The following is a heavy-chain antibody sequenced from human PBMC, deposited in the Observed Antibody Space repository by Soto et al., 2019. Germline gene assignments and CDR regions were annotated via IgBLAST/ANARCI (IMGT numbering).Heavy chain of an antibody. V-gene: IGHV3-73*01. Sequence: GALRLSCAASGFTFSGSAMHWVRQASGKGLEWVGRIRSKANSYATAYAASVKGRFTISRDDSKNTAYLQMNSLKTEDTAVYYCTRPVGYCSGGSCYFDAFDIWGQGTMVTVSS. CDR2: IRSKANSYAT. D-gene: IGHD2-15*01. CDR3: TRPVGYCSGGSCYFDAFDI. J-gene: IGHJ3*02. CDR1: GFTFSGSA.